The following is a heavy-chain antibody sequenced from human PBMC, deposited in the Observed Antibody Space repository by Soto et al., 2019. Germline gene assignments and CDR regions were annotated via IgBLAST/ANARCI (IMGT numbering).Heavy chain of an antibody. D-gene: IGHD3-3*01. CDR3: ARDYTPTDFWAGFWTH. J-gene: IGHJ4*01. CDR2: IKQHATER. V-gene: IGHV3-7*05. Sequence: GGSLRLSCAASGFTFSNYWMSWVHQPPGKGLEWVANIKQHATERYYGESVQGRFTISRDNAKNLVYLEMNSLTIDDTAVYYCARDYTPTDFWAGFWTHWGHGTLVTVSS. CDR1: GFTFSNYW.